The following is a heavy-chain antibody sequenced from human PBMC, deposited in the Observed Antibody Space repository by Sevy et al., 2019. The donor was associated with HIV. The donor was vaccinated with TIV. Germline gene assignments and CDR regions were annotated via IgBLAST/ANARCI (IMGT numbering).Heavy chain of an antibody. Sequence: GGSLRLSCAASGFTFSDYGMDWVRQAPGKGLEWVALISHDGSNKQYTDSVKGRFTISRDNSKTTLYLQMNSLRAEDTAVYYCAKDFDFWSLFDYWGQGTLVTVSS. J-gene: IGHJ4*02. CDR1: GFTFSDYG. D-gene: IGHD3-3*01. CDR3: AKDFDFWSLFDY. V-gene: IGHV3-30*18. CDR2: ISHDGSNK.